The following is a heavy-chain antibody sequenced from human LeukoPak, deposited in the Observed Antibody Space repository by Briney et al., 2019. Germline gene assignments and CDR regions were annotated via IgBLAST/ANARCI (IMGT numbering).Heavy chain of an antibody. CDR1: GFTFSSYV. V-gene: IGHV3-23*01. CDR3: AKDRIRGDSY. D-gene: IGHD3-16*01. Sequence: GGSLRLSCAASGFTFSSYVMSWVRQAPGKGLEWVSSISHTGGDTYYTDSVKGRFTISRDNSKNTLYLQMNSLRAEDTAVYYCAKDRIRGDSYWGQGTLVSASS. J-gene: IGHJ4*02. CDR2: ISHTGGDT.